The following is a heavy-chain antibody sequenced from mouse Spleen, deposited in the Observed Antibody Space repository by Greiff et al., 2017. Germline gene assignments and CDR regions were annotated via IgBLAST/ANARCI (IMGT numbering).Heavy chain of an antibody. J-gene: IGHJ2*01. Sequence: QVQLQQPGAELVRPGTSVKLSCKASGYTFTSYWMHWVKQRPGQGLEWIGVIDPSDSYTNYNQKFKGKATLTVDTSSSTAYMQLSSLTSEDSAVYYCAREGEGYFDYWGQGTTLTVSS. CDR2: IDPSDSYT. V-gene: IGHV1-59*01. CDR3: AREGEGYFDY. CDR1: GYTFTSYW.